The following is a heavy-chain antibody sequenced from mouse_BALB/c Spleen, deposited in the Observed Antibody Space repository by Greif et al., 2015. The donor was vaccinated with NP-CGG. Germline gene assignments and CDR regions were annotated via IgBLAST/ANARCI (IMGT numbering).Heavy chain of an antibody. CDR2: SRNKANDYTT. Sequence: EVKLMESGGGLVQPGGSLRLSCATSGFTFSDFYMEWVRQPPGKRLEWIAASRNKANDYTTEYSASVKGRFIVSRDTSQSILYLRMNALRAEDTAIYYCARDDGYWYFDVWGAGTTVTVSS. V-gene: IGHV7-1*02. D-gene: IGHD1-1*02. CDR3: ARDDGYWYFDV. J-gene: IGHJ1*01. CDR1: GFTFSDFY.